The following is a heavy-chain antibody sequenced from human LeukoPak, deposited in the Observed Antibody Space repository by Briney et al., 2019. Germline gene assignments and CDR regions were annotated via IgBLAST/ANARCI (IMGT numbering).Heavy chain of an antibody. CDR3: VKGRNAYFDY. J-gene: IGHJ4*02. Sequence: GGSLRLSCAASGFTFSGYGMHWVRQAPGKGLEWVAFIPSDGSNKYYADSVKGRFTISRDNSKNTVDLQMNSLRPEDTAVYYCVKGRNAYFDYWGQGTLVTPSS. CDR2: IPSDGSNK. V-gene: IGHV3-30*02. CDR1: GFTFSGYG.